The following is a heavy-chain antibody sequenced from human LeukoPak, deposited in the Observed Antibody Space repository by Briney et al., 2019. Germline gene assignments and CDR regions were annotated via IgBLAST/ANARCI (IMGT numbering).Heavy chain of an antibody. Sequence: PGGALRLSCAAPGFTFSSYWMHWVRHAPGEGLGRVSRLNSDGSSTSYADSVKGRFTISRDKAKTTLYLQMNSPRAEDTAVYYCARVHLAVQVYGGQGTLVTVSS. J-gene: IGHJ4*02. CDR1: GFTFSSYW. CDR2: LNSDGSST. D-gene: IGHD3-10*01. CDR3: ARVHLAVQVY. V-gene: IGHV3-74*01.